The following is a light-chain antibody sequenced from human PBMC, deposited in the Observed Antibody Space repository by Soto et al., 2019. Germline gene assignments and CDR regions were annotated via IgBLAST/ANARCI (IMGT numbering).Light chain of an antibody. CDR3: QQYNNWPPLT. Sequence: EIVMTQSPATLSVSPGERVTLSCRARQSASSNLAWYQQKPGQAPRLLIYGASTRATGIPVRLSGSGSGTEFTLTISSLQSEDFAVYYCQQYNNWPPLTFGGGTKVEIK. CDR2: GAS. CDR1: QSASSN. V-gene: IGKV3-15*01. J-gene: IGKJ4*01.